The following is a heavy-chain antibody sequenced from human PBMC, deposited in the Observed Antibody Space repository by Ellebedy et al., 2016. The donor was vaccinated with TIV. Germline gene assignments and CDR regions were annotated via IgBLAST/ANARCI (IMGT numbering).Heavy chain of an antibody. J-gene: IGHJ6*02. CDR2: IRPGGDIT. V-gene: IGHV1-46*01. CDR3: ARYPTPSIAAVGPEGKTPTPYGMDV. D-gene: IGHD6-13*01. Sequence: AASVKVSCKTSGFIFAKYCMHWVRQAPGQGLEWLGLIRPGGDITTYAQNFQGRVTMTRNTSISTAYMELSSLRSEDTAVYYCARYPTPSIAAVGPEGKTPTPYGMDVWGQGTTVTVSS. CDR1: GFIFAKYC.